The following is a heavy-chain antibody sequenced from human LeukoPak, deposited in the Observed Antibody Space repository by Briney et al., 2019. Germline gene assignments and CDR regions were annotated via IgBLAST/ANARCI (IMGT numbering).Heavy chain of an antibody. Sequence: PGGSLRLSCGGSGYPLSGYWMSWVRQAPGKGLEWVANIKEDGSERHYVDSVKGRFTISRDNAENSLYLQMNSLRAEDTDTSIYAWVGTMGVASYNSYYYYMDVWGKGTTVTVSS. D-gene: IGHD2-21*02. CDR3: AWVGTMGVASYNSYYYYMDV. CDR1: GYPLSGYW. J-gene: IGHJ6*03. CDR2: IKEDGSER. V-gene: IGHV3-7*03.